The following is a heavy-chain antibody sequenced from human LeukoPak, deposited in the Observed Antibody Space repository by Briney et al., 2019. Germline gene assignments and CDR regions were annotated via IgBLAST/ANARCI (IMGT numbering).Heavy chain of an antibody. D-gene: IGHD3-10*01. Sequence: PGGSLRLSCAASRFTFSSYGMHWVRQAPGKGLEWVAFIRYDGNNKYYADSVKGRFTISRDNSKNTLYLQMNSLRADDTAVYYCAKDPSGRSRGSFDYWGQGTLVTVSS. CDR2: IRYDGNNK. V-gene: IGHV3-30*02. CDR1: RFTFSSYG. J-gene: IGHJ4*02. CDR3: AKDPSGRSRGSFDY.